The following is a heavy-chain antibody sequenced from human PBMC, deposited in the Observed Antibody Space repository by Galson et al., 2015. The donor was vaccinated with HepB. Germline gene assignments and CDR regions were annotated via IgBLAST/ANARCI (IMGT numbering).Heavy chain of an antibody. Sequence: SLRLSCAASGFRFSSDWMHWVRQAPGKGLVWVSRINSDGSATNYADSVKGRFTISRDNAKKTLSLQMNSLRAEDTAVYYCARVEGDFWSGYTPYFDYWGQGTLVTVSS. CDR2: INSDGSAT. D-gene: IGHD3-3*01. CDR1: GFRFSSDW. CDR3: ARVEGDFWSGYTPYFDY. V-gene: IGHV3-74*01. J-gene: IGHJ4*02.